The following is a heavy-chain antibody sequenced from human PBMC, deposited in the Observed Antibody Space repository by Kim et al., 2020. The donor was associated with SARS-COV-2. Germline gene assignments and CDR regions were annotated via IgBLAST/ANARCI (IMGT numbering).Heavy chain of an antibody. CDR3: ATGCSSTSCYSAWWFDP. CDR1: AYTLTELS. V-gene: IGHV1-24*01. CDR2: FDPEDGET. J-gene: IGHJ5*02. D-gene: IGHD2-2*01. Sequence: ASVKVSCKVSAYTLTELSMHWVRQAPGKGLEWMGGFDPEDGETIYAQKFQGRVTMTEDTSTDTAYMELSSLRSEDTAVYYCATGCSSTSCYSAWWFDPWGQGTLVTVSS.